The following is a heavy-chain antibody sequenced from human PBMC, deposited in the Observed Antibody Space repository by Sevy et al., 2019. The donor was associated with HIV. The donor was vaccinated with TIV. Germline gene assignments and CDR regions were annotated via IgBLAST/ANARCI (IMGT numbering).Heavy chain of an antibody. J-gene: IGHJ4*02. CDR2: ISSGSSYI. CDR3: ARGAHYRSLYYFDY. D-gene: IGHD3-10*01. V-gene: IGHV3-21*04. Sequence: GGYLRLSCAASGFTFSNYFMNCVRQAPGKGLEWVSSISSGSSYIFYADSLKGRFTISRDNAKNSLYLHMNSLRSEHTAVYYCARGAHYRSLYYFDYWGPGTPVTVSS. CDR1: GFTFSNYF.